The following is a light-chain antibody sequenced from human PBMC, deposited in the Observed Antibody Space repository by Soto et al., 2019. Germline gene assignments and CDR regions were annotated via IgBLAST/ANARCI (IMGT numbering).Light chain of an antibody. V-gene: IGKV3-20*01. CDR3: QQYGSSPRT. CDR1: QSVSSY. CDR2: GAS. J-gene: IGKJ1*01. Sequence: ETVMTQSPGTLSVSLGERATLSCRASQSVSSYLAWYQQKPGQAPRLLIYGASSRATGIPDRFSGSGSGTDFTLTISRLEPEDFAVYYCQQYGSSPRTFGQGTKVDIK.